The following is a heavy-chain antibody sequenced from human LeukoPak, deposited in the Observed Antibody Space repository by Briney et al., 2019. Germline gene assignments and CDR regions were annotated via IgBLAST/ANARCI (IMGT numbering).Heavy chain of an antibody. CDR2: IYSGGST. D-gene: IGHD5-24*01. CDR1: GFTVSSNY. Sequence: GGSLRLSCATSGFTVSSNYMSWVRQAPGKGLEWVSVIYSGGSTYYADSVKGRFTNSRHNSKNTLYLQMNSLRAEDTAVYYCASGRDGYSPWGGWGQGTLVTVSS. J-gene: IGHJ4*02. CDR3: ASGRDGYSPWGG. V-gene: IGHV3-53*04.